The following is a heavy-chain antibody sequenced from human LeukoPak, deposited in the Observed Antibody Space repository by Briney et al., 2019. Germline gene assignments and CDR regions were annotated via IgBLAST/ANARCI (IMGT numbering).Heavy chain of an antibody. J-gene: IGHJ5*02. D-gene: IGHD6-13*01. CDR3: ARKGGGQLVNTRRWFDP. CDR2: IHHSGST. V-gene: IGHV4-34*01. CDR1: GGSSSGYY. Sequence: SETLSLTCAIYGGSSSGYYWSWIRQPPGKGLEWIGKIHHSGSTNYNPSLKSRVTISVDTSKKQFSLKLSSVTAADTAIYYCARKGGGQLVNTRRWFDPWGQGTLVTVSS.